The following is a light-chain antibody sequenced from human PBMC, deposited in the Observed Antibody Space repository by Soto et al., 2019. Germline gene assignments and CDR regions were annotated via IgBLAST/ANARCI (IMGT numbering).Light chain of an antibody. Sequence: DIQMTHSPSTLSASVGDTVTVTWRASQSVSGWLAWHQQKPGKAPKLLIYKASTLKSGVPSRFSGSGSGTDFTLAISSLQPEDSATYYCLQDINYPWTFGQGTKVDIK. CDR2: KAS. CDR1: QSVSGW. J-gene: IGKJ1*01. V-gene: IGKV1-5*03. CDR3: LQDINYPWT.